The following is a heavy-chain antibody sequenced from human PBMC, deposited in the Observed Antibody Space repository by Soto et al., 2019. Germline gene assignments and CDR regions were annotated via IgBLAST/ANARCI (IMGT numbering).Heavy chain of an antibody. V-gene: IGHV1-2*02. D-gene: IGHD1-26*01. CDR1: GYTFTGYY. Sequence: ASVKVSCKASGYTFTGYYMHWVRQAPGQGLEWMGWINPNSGGTNYAQEFQGRVTMTRDTSISTAYMELSRLRSDDTAVYYCAREKWEQTYYYGMDVWGQGTTVTVSS. CDR3: AREKWEQTYYYGMDV. CDR2: INPNSGGT. J-gene: IGHJ6*02.